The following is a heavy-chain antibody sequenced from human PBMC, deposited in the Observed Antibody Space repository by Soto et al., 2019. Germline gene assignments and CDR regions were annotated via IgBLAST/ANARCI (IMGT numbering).Heavy chain of an antibody. CDR2: INAGNGNT. CDR3: ARGGHSGSKYYYYGMDV. J-gene: IGHJ6*02. Sequence: ASVKVSCKASGYTFTSYAMHWVRQAPGQRLEWMGWINAGNGNTKYSQKFQGRVTITRDTSASTAYMELSSLRSEDTAVYYCARGGHSGSKYYYYGMDVWGQGTKVTVSS. V-gene: IGHV1-3*01. CDR1: GYTFTSYA. D-gene: IGHD3-10*01.